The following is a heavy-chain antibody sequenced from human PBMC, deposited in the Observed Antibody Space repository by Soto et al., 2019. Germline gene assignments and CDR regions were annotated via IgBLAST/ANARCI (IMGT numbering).Heavy chain of an antibody. CDR1: GDSVTRAGYS. Sequence: SETLSLTCTVSGDSVTRAGYSWSWIRQPPGKGLEWIGYIFHTGSTYYNPSLKSRVTISIDRSKNEFSLNLGSVTAADTAVYYGARETGVGTSSFATWGQGSLVTV. J-gene: IGHJ5*02. D-gene: IGHD3-3*01. CDR2: IFHTGST. V-gene: IGHV4-30-2*01. CDR3: ARETGVGTSSFAT.